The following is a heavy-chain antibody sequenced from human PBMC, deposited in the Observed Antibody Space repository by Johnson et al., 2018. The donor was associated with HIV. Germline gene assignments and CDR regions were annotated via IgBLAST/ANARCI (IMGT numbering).Heavy chain of an antibody. CDR2: ISSDGSNK. D-gene: IGHD4-17*01. V-gene: IGHV3-30-3*01. Sequence: QVRLVESGGGAVQPGRSLRLSCAASGFTFSSYPMHWVRQAPGKGLEWVAVISSDGSNKYYADSVKCRFTISRDNSKNTLYLQMNSLKFEDTAVYYCAKDRTDYGDYVSAFDIWGQGTMVTVSS. CDR1: GFTFSSYP. CDR3: AKDRTDYGDYVSAFDI. J-gene: IGHJ3*02.